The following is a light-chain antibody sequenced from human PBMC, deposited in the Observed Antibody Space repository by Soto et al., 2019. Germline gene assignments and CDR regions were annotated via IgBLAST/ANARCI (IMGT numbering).Light chain of an antibody. CDR1: SGHSSYA. CDR3: QTWGAGIRV. V-gene: IGLV4-69*01. Sequence: QPVLTQSPSASASLGASVNLTCTLSSGHSSYAIAWHQQQPEKGPRYLMKVNSDGSHTKGDGIPDRFSGSSSGAERYLIISSLQSDDEADYYCQTWGAGIRVFGGGTKVTVL. J-gene: IGLJ2*01. CDR2: VNSDGSH.